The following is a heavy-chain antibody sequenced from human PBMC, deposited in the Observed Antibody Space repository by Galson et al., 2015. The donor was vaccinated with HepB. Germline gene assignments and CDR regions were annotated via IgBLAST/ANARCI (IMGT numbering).Heavy chain of an antibody. CDR1: GYTFTSFL. CDR3: ARDLGSAAAGPFDY. Sequence: SVKVPCKASGYTFTSFLMTWWRQAPGQGLEWMGWINTNTGNPTYAQGFTGRFVFSLDTSVSTAYLQISSLKAEDTAVYYCARDLGSAAAGPFDYWGQGTLVTVSS. CDR2: INTNTGNP. J-gene: IGHJ4*02. V-gene: IGHV7-4-1*02. D-gene: IGHD6-13*01.